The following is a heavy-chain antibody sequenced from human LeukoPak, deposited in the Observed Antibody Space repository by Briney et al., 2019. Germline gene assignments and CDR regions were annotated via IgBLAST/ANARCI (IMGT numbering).Heavy chain of an antibody. CDR3: ARGTYYYGSGSYYPNDAFDI. Sequence: SVKVSCKASGGTFSSYAISWVRQAPGQGLEWKGRIIPILGIANYAQKFQGRVTITADKSTSTAYMELSSLRSEDTAVYYCARGTYYYGSGSYYPNDAFDIWGQGTMVTVSS. CDR1: GGTFSSYA. CDR2: IIPILGIA. J-gene: IGHJ3*02. V-gene: IGHV1-69*04. D-gene: IGHD3-10*01.